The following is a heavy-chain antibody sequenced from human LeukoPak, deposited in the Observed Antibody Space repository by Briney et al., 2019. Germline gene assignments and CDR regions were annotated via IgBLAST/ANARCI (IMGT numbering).Heavy chain of an antibody. CDR2: IYYSGST. CDR3: ARGSTVTSYYYYYGMDV. CDR1: GGSVSSGSYY. Sequence: SETLSLTCTVSGGSVSSGSYYWSWIRQPPGKGLERIGYIYYSGSTNYNPSLKSRVTISVDTSKNQFSLKLSSVTAADTAVYYCARGSTVTSYYYYYGMDVWGQGTTVTVSS. D-gene: IGHD4-11*01. V-gene: IGHV4-61*01. J-gene: IGHJ6*02.